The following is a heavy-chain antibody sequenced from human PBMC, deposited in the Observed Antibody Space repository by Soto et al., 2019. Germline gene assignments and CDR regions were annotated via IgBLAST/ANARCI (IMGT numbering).Heavy chain of an antibody. V-gene: IGHV3-53*01. J-gene: IGHJ6*02. CDR2: IYGGLTT. CDR1: GFTVSSTY. CDR3: ARDRIEAAGTPRFNYYYGMDV. D-gene: IGHD6-13*01. Sequence: EVQLVESGGGLIQPGGSLRLSCAASGFTVSSTYMTWVRQAPGKGLEWVSVIYGGLTTSYTDSVKGRLTTSRDNSKNTVFLQMISLRAEDPAVDYCARDRIEAAGTPRFNYYYGMDVWGQGTTVTVSS.